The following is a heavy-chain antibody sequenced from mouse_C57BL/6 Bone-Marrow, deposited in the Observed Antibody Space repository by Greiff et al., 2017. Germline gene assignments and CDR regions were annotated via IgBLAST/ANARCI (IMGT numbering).Heavy chain of an antibody. V-gene: IGHV1-5*01. Sequence: EVQLQQSGPVLARPGASVKMSCKTSGYTFTSYWMHWVKQRPGQGLEWIGAIYPGNSDTSYNQKFKGKAKLTAVTSASTAYMELSSLTNEDSAVYYCTNNYYGSPYYYAMDYWGQGTSVTVSS. CDR3: TNNYYGSPYYYAMDY. CDR1: GYTFTSYW. J-gene: IGHJ4*01. CDR2: IYPGNSDT. D-gene: IGHD1-1*01.